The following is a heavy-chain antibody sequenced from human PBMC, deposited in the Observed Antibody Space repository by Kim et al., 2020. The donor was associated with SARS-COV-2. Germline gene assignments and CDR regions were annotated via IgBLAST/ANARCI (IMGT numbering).Heavy chain of an antibody. Sequence: SETLSLTCTVSGGSISSSSYYWGWIRQPPGKGLEWIGSIYYSGSTYYNPSLKSRVTISVDTSKNQFSLKLSSVTAADTAVYYCARGGPEGDYVWGSGPPHAFDIWGQGTMVTVSS. CDR1: GGSISSSSYY. CDR3: ARGGPEGDYVWGSGPPHAFDI. J-gene: IGHJ3*02. V-gene: IGHV4-39*01. D-gene: IGHD3-16*01. CDR2: IYYSGST.